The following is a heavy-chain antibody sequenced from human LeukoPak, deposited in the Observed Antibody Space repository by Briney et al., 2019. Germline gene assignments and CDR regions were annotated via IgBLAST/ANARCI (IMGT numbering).Heavy chain of an antibody. CDR1: GVSISSYY. V-gene: IGHV4-4*07. D-gene: IGHD3-10*02. J-gene: IGHJ6*03. CDR2: IYTSGST. CDR3: AREGDVLGRSLGLRGFDYYYYYMDV. Sequence: SETLSLTCTGSGVSISSYYWSWIRQPAGKGLEWIGRIYTSGSTNYNPSLKSRVTMSVDTSKNQFSLKLSSVTAADTAVYYCAREGDVLGRSLGLRGFDYYYYYMDVWGKGTTVTISS.